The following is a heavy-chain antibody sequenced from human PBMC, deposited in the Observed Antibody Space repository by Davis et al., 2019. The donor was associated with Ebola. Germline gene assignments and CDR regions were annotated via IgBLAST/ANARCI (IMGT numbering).Heavy chain of an antibody. V-gene: IGHV3-NL1*01. D-gene: IGHD3-22*01. J-gene: IGHJ4*02. Sequence: GGSLRLSCVVSGTTSTTNGMDWVRQAPGKGLEWVSGMTRAGDSTYYADSVKGRFTISRDNSKNTLYLQMNSLRAEDTAVYYCAVRGYDSSGFFDYWGQGTLVTVSS. CDR3: AVRGYDSSGFFDY. CDR1: GTTSTTNG. CDR2: MTRAGDST.